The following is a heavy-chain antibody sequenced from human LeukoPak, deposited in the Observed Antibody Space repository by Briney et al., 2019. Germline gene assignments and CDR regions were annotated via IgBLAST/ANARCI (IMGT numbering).Heavy chain of an antibody. J-gene: IGHJ4*02. Sequence: PSQTLSLTCTVSGGSISSGSYYWSWIRQHPGKGLEWIGYIYYNENTYYNPSLKSRVTISIDTSKNQFSLKLSSVTAADTAVYYCARGLLVVPRYFDYWGQGTLVTVSS. V-gene: IGHV4-31*03. CDR2: IYYNENT. CDR3: ARGLLVVPRYFDY. D-gene: IGHD2-15*01. CDR1: GGSISSGSYY.